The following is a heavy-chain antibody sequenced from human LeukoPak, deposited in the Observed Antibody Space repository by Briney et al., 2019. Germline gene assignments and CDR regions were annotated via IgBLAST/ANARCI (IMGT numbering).Heavy chain of an antibody. J-gene: IGHJ4*02. Sequence: ASVKVSCKASGYTFTGFYMHWVRQAPGQGLEWMGWINPNSGGTNYAQKFQGRVTMTRDTSISTAYMELSRLRSDDTAVYYCARDLLPAAGTGYWGQGTLVTVSS. V-gene: IGHV1-2*02. CDR3: ARDLLPAAGTGY. CDR2: INPNSGGT. D-gene: IGHD6-13*01. CDR1: GYTFTGFY.